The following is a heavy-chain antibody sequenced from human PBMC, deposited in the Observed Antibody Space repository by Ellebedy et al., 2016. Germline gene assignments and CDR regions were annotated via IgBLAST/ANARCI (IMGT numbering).Heavy chain of an antibody. J-gene: IGHJ4*01. CDR1: GFTFSSYAM. CDR2: IHPSGST. CDR3: AREARYCGVGSSCYSFDY. D-gene: IGHD2-15*01. Sequence: ESLKISXAASGFTFSSYAMSWVRQAPGKGLEWIGEIHPSGSTNYNPSLESRVTISIDKSKNQLSLRLTSVTAADTAVYYCAREARYCGVGSSCYSFDYWGHGTLVTVSS. V-gene: IGHV4/OR15-8*02.